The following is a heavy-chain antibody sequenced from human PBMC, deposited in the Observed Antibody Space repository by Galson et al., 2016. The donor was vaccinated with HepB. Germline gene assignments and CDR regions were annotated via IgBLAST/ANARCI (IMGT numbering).Heavy chain of an antibody. Sequence: SVKVSCKASGGTFSSYAISWVRQAPGQVLEWMGGIIPIFATSDYAQRFQGRVTITADESTSTAYMELSGLRSEDTAVYYCVRDAAITGTPFDYWGQGTLVTVSS. D-gene: IGHD1-7*01. CDR1: GGTFSSYA. J-gene: IGHJ4*02. CDR2: IIPIFATS. CDR3: VRDAAITGTPFDY. V-gene: IGHV1-69*13.